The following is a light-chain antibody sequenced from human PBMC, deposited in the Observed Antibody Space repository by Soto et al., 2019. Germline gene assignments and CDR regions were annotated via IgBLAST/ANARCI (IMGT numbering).Light chain of an antibody. Sequence: EIVMTQSPGTLYVSPGERATLSCRASQSVSSNLAWYQQKPGQTPRLLIYGVSTRATGIPARFSGSGSGTEFTLTISSLQSEDAAVYYCQQHNNWPLTFGGGTKVELK. J-gene: IGKJ4*01. CDR1: QSVSSN. CDR2: GVS. V-gene: IGKV3-15*01. CDR3: QQHNNWPLT.